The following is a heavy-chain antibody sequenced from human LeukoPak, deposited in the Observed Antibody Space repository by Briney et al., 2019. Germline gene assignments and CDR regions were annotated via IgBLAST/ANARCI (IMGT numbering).Heavy chain of an antibody. J-gene: IGHJ4*02. CDR3: ASSSSGTNNFDY. D-gene: IGHD6-6*01. CDR2: IIPIFGTA. V-gene: IGHV1-69*05. CDR1: GGTFSSYA. Sequence: ASVKVSCKASGGTFSSYAISWVRQAPGQGLEWMGGIIPIFGTANYAQKFQGRVTITTDESTSTAYMELSSLRSEDTAVYYCASSSSGTNNFDYWGREPWSPSPQ.